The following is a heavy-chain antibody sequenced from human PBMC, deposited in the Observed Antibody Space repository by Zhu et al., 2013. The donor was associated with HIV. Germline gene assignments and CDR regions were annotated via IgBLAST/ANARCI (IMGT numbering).Heavy chain of an antibody. J-gene: IGHJ4*02. CDR1: GGSFSGYY. D-gene: IGHD6-13*01. CDR3: ARHLAAADKYYFDY. CDR2: INHSGST. V-gene: IGHV4-34*01. Sequence: QVQLQQWGAGLLKPSETLSLTCAVYGGSFSGYYWSWIRQPPGKGLEWIGEINHSGSTNYNPSLKSRVTISVDTSKNQFSLKLSSVTAADTAVYYCARHLAAADKYYFDYWGQGTLVTVSS.